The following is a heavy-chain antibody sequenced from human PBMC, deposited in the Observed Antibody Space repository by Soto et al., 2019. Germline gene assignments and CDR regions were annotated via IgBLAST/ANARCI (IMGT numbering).Heavy chain of an antibody. D-gene: IGHD6-19*01. J-gene: IGHJ4*02. Sequence: ASVKVSCKASGDIFTSYGISWVRQAPGQGLEWMGWISAYNGNTNYAQKFQGRVTMTTDTSTSTAYMELRSLRSDDTAVYYCAILGIAVTATDYWGQGTLVTVSS. CDR2: ISAYNGNT. CDR3: AILGIAVTATDY. CDR1: GDIFTSYG. V-gene: IGHV1-18*01.